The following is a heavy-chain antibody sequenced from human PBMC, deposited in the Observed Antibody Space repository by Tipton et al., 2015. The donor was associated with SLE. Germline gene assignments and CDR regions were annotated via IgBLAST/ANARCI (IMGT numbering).Heavy chain of an antibody. CDR3: AKGGGIAVAGNYYFDY. V-gene: IGHV3-23*01. Sequence: GSLRLSCAASGFTFSSYAMSWVRQAPGKGLEWVSAISGSGGSTYYADSVKGRFTISRDNSKNTLYLQMNSLRAEDTAVYYCAKGGGIAVAGNYYFDYWGQGTLVTVSS. CDR2: ISGSGGST. D-gene: IGHD6-19*01. J-gene: IGHJ4*02. CDR1: GFTFSSYA.